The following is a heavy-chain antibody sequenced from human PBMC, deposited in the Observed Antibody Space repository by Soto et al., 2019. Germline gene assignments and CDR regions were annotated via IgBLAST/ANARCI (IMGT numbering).Heavy chain of an antibody. D-gene: IGHD2-2*01. Sequence: GAAVKVSCKASGYTFTSYGISWVRQAPGQGLEWMGWISAYNGNTNYAQKFQGRVSMTTDTSTTTAYMGLRSLRSDDTAVYYCARVVPGAEAWFGPWGQGTLVTVSS. CDR1: GYTFTSYG. CDR2: ISAYNGNT. CDR3: ARVVPGAEAWFGP. V-gene: IGHV1-18*04. J-gene: IGHJ5*02.